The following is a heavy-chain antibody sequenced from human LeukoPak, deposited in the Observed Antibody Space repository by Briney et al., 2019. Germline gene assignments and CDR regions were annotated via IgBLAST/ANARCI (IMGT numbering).Heavy chain of an antibody. D-gene: IGHD6-19*01. CDR2: ISGSGGST. J-gene: IGHJ4*02. Sequence: PGGSLRLSCAASGFTFSGYAMSWVRQAPGKGLEWVSAISGSGGSTYYADSVKGRFTISRDNSKNTLYLQMNSLRAEDTAVYYCAKDAIATPQLWLVRALDYWGQGTLVTVSS. V-gene: IGHV3-23*01. CDR3: AKDAIATPQLWLVRALDY. CDR1: GFTFSGYA.